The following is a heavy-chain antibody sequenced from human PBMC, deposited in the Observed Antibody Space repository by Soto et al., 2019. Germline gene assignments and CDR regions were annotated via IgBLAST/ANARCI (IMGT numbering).Heavy chain of an antibody. J-gene: IGHJ3*02. Sequence: LSLTCTVSGGSISNYYWSWFRQPPGKGLEWLGYIYYSGSTNYNPSLKSRVTISVDTSKNQFSLKLSSVTAADTAVYYCARVSAGAFDIWGQGTMVTVSS. D-gene: IGHD3-10*01. V-gene: IGHV4-59*01. CDR3: ARVSAGAFDI. CDR2: IYYSGST. CDR1: GGSISNYY.